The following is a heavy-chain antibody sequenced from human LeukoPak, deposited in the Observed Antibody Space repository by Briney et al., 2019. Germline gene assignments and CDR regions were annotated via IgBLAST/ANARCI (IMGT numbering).Heavy chain of an antibody. V-gene: IGHV3-21*01. J-gene: IGHJ4*02. CDR3: ARLSRATPDY. Sequence: GGSLRLSCAASGFICSNYNMNWVRQAPGKGLEWVSSIGSSSSYIYYADSVKGRFTVSRDNAKKSLYLQMNSLRAEDTAVYYCARLSRATPDYWGQGTLVTVSS. CDR2: IGSSSSYI. CDR1: GFICSNYN.